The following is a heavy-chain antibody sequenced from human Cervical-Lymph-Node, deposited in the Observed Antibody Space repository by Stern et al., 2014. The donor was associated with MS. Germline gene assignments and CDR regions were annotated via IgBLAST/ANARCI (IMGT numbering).Heavy chain of an antibody. CDR2: LFSNDEK. Sequence: ESGPVLVKPTETLTLTCTVSGFSLSNARMGVSWIRQPPGKALEWLAHLFSNDEKSYSTSLKSRLTISKDTSKSQVVLTMTNMDPVDTATYYCARTYGGNPMRAAWFDPWGQGTLVTVSS. D-gene: IGHD4-23*01. V-gene: IGHV2-26*01. J-gene: IGHJ5*02. CDR1: GFSLSNARMG. CDR3: ARTYGGNPMRAAWFDP.